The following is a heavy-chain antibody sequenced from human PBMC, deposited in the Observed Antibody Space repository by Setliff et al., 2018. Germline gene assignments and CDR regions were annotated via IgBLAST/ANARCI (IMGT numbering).Heavy chain of an antibody. CDR3: ARDQGSYGYRAFDS. J-gene: IGHJ4*02. D-gene: IGHD3-16*01. Sequence: PGGSLRLSCVTSGFTLSRFWMHWVRQVPGKGLEWVSFISSSGSYIYYGDSVKGRFTISRDNAKNSLYLQMNSLRAEDTAVYYCARDQGSYGYRAFDSWGQGALVTVSS. V-gene: IGHV3-21*01. CDR2: ISSSGSYI. CDR1: GFTLSRFW.